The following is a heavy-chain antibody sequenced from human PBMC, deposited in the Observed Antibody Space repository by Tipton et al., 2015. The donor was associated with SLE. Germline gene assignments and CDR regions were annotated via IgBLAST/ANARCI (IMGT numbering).Heavy chain of an antibody. CDR3: AKGSGWYCDY. J-gene: IGHJ4*02. V-gene: IGHV3-30*02. CDR1: GFTFSSHG. D-gene: IGHD6-19*01. Sequence: SLRLSCAASGFTFSSHGMHWVRQAPGKGLEWVACIWYDGSNKYYTDSVKGRFTISRDNSKNTLYLQMNSLRAEDTAVYYCAKGSGWYCDYWGQGTLVTVSS. CDR2: IWYDGSNK.